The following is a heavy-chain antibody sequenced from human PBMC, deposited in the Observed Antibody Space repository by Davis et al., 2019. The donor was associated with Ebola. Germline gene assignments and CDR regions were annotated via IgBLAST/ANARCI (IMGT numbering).Heavy chain of an antibody. D-gene: IGHD3-22*01. Sequence: SVKVSCKASGYIFTRYYMHWVRQAPGQGLEWVGGIIPIFDTATYAHNFQDRVTITADESRITAYLELSSLRSEDTAVYYCAKDRYYDNNPLYYESECWGQGTLVTVSS. CDR3: AKDRYYDNNPLYYESEC. CDR1: GYIFTRYY. CDR2: IIPIFDTA. V-gene: IGHV1-69*13. J-gene: IGHJ4*02.